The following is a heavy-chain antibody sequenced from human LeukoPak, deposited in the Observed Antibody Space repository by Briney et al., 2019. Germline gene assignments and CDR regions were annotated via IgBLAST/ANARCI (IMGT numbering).Heavy chain of an antibody. Sequence: PSETLSLTCTVSGGSISSGGYYWSWIRQHPGKGLEWIGYIYYSGSTYYNPSLKSRVTISVDTSKNQFSLKLSSVTAADTAVYYCARESITIFGVVRRSYGMDVWGQGTTVTVSS. J-gene: IGHJ6*02. CDR2: IYYSGST. CDR1: GGSISSGGYY. D-gene: IGHD3-3*01. CDR3: ARESITIFGVVRRSYGMDV. V-gene: IGHV4-31*03.